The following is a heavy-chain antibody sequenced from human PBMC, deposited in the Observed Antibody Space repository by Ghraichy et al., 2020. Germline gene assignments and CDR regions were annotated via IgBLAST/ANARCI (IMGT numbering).Heavy chain of an antibody. Sequence: SETLSLTCTVSGGSISNYYWTWIRQPPGKGLEWIGYIYYSGSTNYNPSLMGRVTISVDTSKNQFSLKLSSVTASDTAGYYCARHCSGGGCYSNFDYWGQGALVTVSS. CDR2: IYYSGST. D-gene: IGHD2-15*01. CDR1: GGSISNYY. J-gene: IGHJ4*02. V-gene: IGHV4-59*01. CDR3: ARHCSGGGCYSNFDY.